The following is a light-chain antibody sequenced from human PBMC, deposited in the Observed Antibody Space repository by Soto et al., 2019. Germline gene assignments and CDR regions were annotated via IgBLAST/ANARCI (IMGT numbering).Light chain of an antibody. V-gene: IGKV1-5*01. CDR1: QSISSW. Sequence: IGSIQLPAPPPEYIADRATITCRASQSISSWLAWYQQKPGKAPKLQIYDASSLESGVPSRFSGSGSGTEFTLTISSLQPDDFATYYCQQYNSYWTFGQGTKWIS. CDR2: DAS. CDR3: QQYNSYWT. J-gene: IGKJ1*01.